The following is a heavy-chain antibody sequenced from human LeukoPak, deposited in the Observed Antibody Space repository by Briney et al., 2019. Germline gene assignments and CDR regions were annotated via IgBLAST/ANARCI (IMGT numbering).Heavy chain of an antibody. CDR2: INPNSGGT. J-gene: IGHJ4*02. V-gene: IGHV1-2*02. CDR1: GYTFTGYY. Sequence: ASVKVSCKASGYTFTGYYMHWVRQAPGQGLEWMGWINPNSGGTNYAQKFQGRVTITADKSTSTAYMELSSLRSEDTAVYYCARVLGSSGVDYWGQGTLVTVSS. CDR3: ARVLGSSGVDY. D-gene: IGHD6-6*01.